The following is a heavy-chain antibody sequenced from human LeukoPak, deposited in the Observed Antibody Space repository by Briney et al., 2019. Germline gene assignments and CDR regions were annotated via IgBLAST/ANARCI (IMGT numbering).Heavy chain of an antibody. Sequence: PSETLSLTCAVSGYTIGSGYYWSWIRQPPGKGLEWIGYIYYSGSTNYNPSLKSRVTISVDTSKNQFSLKLSSVTAADTAVYYCARGIAAAGTYYYYYYMDVWGKGTTVTVSS. CDR3: ARGIAAAGTYYYYYYMDV. V-gene: IGHV4-61*01. CDR1: GYTIGSGYY. J-gene: IGHJ6*03. D-gene: IGHD6-13*01. CDR2: IYYSGST.